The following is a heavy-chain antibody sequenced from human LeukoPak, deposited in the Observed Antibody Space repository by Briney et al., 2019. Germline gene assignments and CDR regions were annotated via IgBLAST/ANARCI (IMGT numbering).Heavy chain of an antibody. Sequence: ASVKVSCKASGYTFTGYYMHWVRQAPGQGLEWMGWINPNSGGTNYAQKFQGRVTMTRDTSISTAYMELSRLRSEDTAVYYCARGRGVVINWFDPWGQGTLVTVSS. CDR2: INPNSGGT. D-gene: IGHD3-3*01. J-gene: IGHJ5*02. V-gene: IGHV1-2*02. CDR3: ARGRGVVINWFDP. CDR1: GYTFTGYY.